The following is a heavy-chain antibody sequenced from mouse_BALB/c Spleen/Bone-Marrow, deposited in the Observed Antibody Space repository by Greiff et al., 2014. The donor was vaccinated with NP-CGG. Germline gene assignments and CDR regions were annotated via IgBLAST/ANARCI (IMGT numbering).Heavy chain of an antibody. V-gene: IGHV5-4*02. J-gene: IGHJ4*01. CDR2: ISDGSTYT. Sequence: EVQLQESGGGLVKPGGSLKLSCAASGFTFSDYYMYWVRQTPEKRLEWVATISDGSTYTYYPDSVKGRFTISRGNAKNNLYLQMSSLKSEDTALYYCARDRGVQGYAMDYWGQGTSVTVSS. D-gene: IGHD2-14*01. CDR3: ARDRGVQGYAMDY. CDR1: GFTFSDYY.